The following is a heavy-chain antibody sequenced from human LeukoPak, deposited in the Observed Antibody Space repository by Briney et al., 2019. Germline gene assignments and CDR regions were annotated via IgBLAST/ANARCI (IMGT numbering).Heavy chain of an antibody. D-gene: IGHD3-9*01. Sequence: GESLRISCKGSGYSLTNYWISWVRQMPGKGLEWMGRIDPSDSYTNYSPSFQGHVTISADKSISTAYLQWSSLKASDTAMYYCASPGLRYFDWLLSFDYWGQGTLVTVSS. V-gene: IGHV5-10-1*01. CDR3: ASPGLRYFDWLLSFDY. J-gene: IGHJ4*02. CDR1: GYSLTNYW. CDR2: IDPSDSYT.